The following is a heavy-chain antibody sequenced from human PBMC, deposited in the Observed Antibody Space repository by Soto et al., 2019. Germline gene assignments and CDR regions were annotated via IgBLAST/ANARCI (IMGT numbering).Heavy chain of an antibody. D-gene: IGHD2-2*01. CDR3: AKGYKIVVVPAAMFGIRFDP. V-gene: IGHV3-23*01. CDR1: GFTFSSYA. J-gene: IGHJ5*02. CDR2: ISGSGGST. Sequence: GGSLRLSCAASGFTFSSYAMSWVRQAPGKGLEWVSAISGSGGSTYYADSVKGRFTISRDNSKNTLYLQMNSLRAEDTAVYYCAKGYKIVVVPAAMFGIRFDPWGQGTLVTVSS.